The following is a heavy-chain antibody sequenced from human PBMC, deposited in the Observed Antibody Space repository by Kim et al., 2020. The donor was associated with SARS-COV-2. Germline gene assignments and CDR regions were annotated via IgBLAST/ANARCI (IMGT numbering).Heavy chain of an antibody. CDR3: ARGFAGQCSGGSCYQNWFDR. V-gene: IGHV3-74*01. Sequence: GGSLRLSCAASGFTVSSSWMHWVRQAPGTGLVWVARINTDGSSTSYGDSVKGRFTISRDDAKKTLYLEMNSLRAEDSALYYCARGFAGQCSGGSCYQNWFDRWGQGTLVTVSS. CDR1: GFTVSSSW. D-gene: IGHD2-15*01. J-gene: IGHJ5*02. CDR2: INTDGSST.